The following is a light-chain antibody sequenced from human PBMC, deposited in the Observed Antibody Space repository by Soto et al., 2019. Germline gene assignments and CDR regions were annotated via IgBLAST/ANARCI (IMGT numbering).Light chain of an antibody. CDR3: AAWDDSLNGVV. J-gene: IGLJ2*01. V-gene: IGLV1-44*01. CDR2: SNN. CDR1: SSNIGSNT. Sequence: QSVLTQPPSASATPGQRVTISCSGGSSNIGSNTVNWYQQLPGTAPKLLIHSNNQRPSGFPDRFSGSKSGTSASLAISGLQSEDEADYYCAAWDDSLNGVVFGGGTKVTVL.